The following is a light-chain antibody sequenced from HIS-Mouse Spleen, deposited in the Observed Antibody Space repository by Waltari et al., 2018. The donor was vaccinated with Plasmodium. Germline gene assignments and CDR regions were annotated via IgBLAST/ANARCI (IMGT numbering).Light chain of an antibody. CDR1: SSDVVGFNY. V-gene: IGLV2-14*03. CDR3: SAYTSSSTLNYV. J-gene: IGLJ1*01. Sequence: QSALPHPASLSGSPGQSITISCAGTSSDVVGFNYRSWYQQPPSKAPKLMIYDFSNRPSGVSNRFSGSNSVNTASLTISGLQAEDEADYYCSAYTSSSTLNYVFGTGTKVTVL. CDR2: DFS.